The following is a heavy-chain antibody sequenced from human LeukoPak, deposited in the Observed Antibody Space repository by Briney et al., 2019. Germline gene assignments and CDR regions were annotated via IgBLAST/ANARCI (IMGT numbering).Heavy chain of an antibody. CDR1: GGSISGSLYY. CDR3: ARDEGLWVGELLGDAFDI. Sequence: PSETLSLTCTVSGGSISGSLYYWGWIRQPPGKGLEWIGNIFYSGTTYYNPSLESRVTISVDTSNNQFSLRLSSVTAADTAVYYCARDEGLWVGELLGDAFDIWGQGTMVVVSS. V-gene: IGHV4-39*07. D-gene: IGHD3-10*01. CDR2: IFYSGTT. J-gene: IGHJ3*02.